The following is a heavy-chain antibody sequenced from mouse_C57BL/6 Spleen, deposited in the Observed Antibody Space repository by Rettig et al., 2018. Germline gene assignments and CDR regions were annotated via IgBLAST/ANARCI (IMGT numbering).Heavy chain of an antibody. V-gene: IGHV1-26*01. J-gene: IGHJ1*03. CDR3: ATPHYGSPSYWYFDV. Sequence: MNWVKQSHGKSLEWIGDINPNNGGTSYNQKFKGKATLTVDKSSSTAYMELRSLTSEDSAVYYCATPHYGSPSYWYFDVWGTGTTVTVSS. D-gene: IGHD1-1*01. CDR2: INPNNGGT.